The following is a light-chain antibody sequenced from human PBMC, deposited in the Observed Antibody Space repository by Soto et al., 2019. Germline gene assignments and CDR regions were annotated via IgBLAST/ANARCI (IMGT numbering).Light chain of an antibody. CDR3: TSFESGGIPVL. Sequence: QSALTQPPSASGSLGQSVTISCTGTSSDVGGYNYVSWHQQHPGKAPKVMIYEVTKRPPGVPDRFSGSKSGNTASLTVYGLQSEDEADYFFTSFESGGIPVLLGGGTKLTVL. V-gene: IGLV2-8*01. CDR2: EVT. CDR1: SSDVGGYNY. J-gene: IGLJ2*01.